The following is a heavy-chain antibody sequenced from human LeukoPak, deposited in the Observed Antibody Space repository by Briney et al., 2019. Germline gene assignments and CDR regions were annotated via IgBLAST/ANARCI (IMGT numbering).Heavy chain of an antibody. Sequence: GGSLRLSCAASGFTFSNYAMSWVRQAPGKGLEWVSTISDSSGSAYSANSVKGRFTISRDNSKNTPYLQMNSLRAEETAVYYCAKDLFGYCSGGTCNRYYFDYWGQGTLVTVSS. CDR2: ISDSSGSA. V-gene: IGHV3-23*01. CDR1: GFTFSNYA. J-gene: IGHJ4*02. CDR3: AKDLFGYCSGGTCNRYYFDY. D-gene: IGHD2-15*01.